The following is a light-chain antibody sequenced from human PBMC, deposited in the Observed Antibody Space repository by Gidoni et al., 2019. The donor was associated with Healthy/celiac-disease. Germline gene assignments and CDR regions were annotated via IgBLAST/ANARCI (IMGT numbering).Light chain of an antibody. J-gene: IGKJ5*01. CDR2: DAS. CDR1: QSVSSY. CDR3: QQRSNWLIT. V-gene: IGKV3-11*01. Sequence: EIVLTQSPATLSLSPGERATLSCRASQSVSSYLAWYQQKPGQAPRLLIYDASNRATGIPARFSGSGSGTDFTLTISSLEPEDFAVYYCQQRSNWLITFGHXTRLGI.